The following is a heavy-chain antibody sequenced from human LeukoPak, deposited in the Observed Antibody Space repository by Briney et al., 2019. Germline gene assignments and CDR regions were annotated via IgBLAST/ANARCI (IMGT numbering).Heavy chain of an antibody. V-gene: IGHV3-21*01. Sequence: GGSLRLSWAASGFTFSSYSMNWVRQAPGKGLEWVSSISSSSSYIYYADSVKGRFNISRDNAKTSLYLQMNSLRAEDTAVYYCARVGAAAGMVPWGQGTLVTVSS. CDR1: GFTFSSYS. CDR3: ARVGAAAGMVP. CDR2: ISSSSSYI. D-gene: IGHD6-13*01. J-gene: IGHJ5*02.